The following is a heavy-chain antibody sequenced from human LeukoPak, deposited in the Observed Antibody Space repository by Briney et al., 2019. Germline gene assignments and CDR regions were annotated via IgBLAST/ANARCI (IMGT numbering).Heavy chain of an antibody. J-gene: IGHJ5*02. Sequence: RTGGSLRLSCAASGFTVSSNEMSWVRQAPGRGLEWVSSISGGSIYYADSVKGRFTISRDNAKNSLYLQMNSLRAEDTAVYYCATFSYAGNAGGSVGPWGQGTLVTVSS. V-gene: IGHV3-38-3*01. CDR1: GFTVSSNE. D-gene: IGHD4-23*01. CDR2: ISGGSI. CDR3: ATFSYAGNAGGSVGP.